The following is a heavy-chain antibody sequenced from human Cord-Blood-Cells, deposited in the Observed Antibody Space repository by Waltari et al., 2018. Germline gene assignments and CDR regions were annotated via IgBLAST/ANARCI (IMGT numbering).Heavy chain of an antibody. CDR1: GGSFSGYY. CDR2: INHSGST. Sequence: QVQLQQWGAGLLKPSETLSLTCAVYGGSFSGYYWSWIRQPPGKGLEWIGEINHSGSTNYNPSVKSRVTISVDTSMNQFALKLSSVTAADTAVYYCASITHYYDSSGYYEYFQHWGQGTLVTVSS. D-gene: IGHD3-22*01. CDR3: ASITHYYDSSGYYEYFQH. V-gene: IGHV4-34*01. J-gene: IGHJ1*01.